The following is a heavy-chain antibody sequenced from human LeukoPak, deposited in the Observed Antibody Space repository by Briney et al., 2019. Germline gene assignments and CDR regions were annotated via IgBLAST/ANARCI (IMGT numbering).Heavy chain of an antibody. CDR3: ATDRIGYQLSDY. V-gene: IGHV3-30*02. CDR1: GFTFSSYW. D-gene: IGHD2-2*01. Sequence: GGSLRLSWAASGFTFSSYWMHWVRQAPGKGLEWVAFIPYEGINKYYTDSVKGRFTISRDNSKSTLYLQMNSLRAEDTAVYYCATDRIGYQLSDYWGQGTLVTVSS. CDR2: IPYEGINK. J-gene: IGHJ4*02.